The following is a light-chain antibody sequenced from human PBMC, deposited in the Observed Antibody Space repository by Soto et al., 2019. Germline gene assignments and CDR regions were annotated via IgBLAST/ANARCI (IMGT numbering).Light chain of an antibody. CDR3: QQYSNWPYT. J-gene: IGKJ2*01. CDR2: RAS. V-gene: IGKV3-15*01. CDR1: QSVSIK. Sequence: EIVMTQSPATLSLSPGERVTLSCRASQSVSIKLAWYQQKPGQAPRLLIYRASIRATDIPARFSGSGSGTEVTPTISRLQSEDFATFYCQQYSNWPYTFGQGTKLEIK.